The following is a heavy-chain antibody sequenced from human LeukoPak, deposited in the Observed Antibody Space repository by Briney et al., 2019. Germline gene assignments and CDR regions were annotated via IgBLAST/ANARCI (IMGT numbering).Heavy chain of an antibody. V-gene: IGHV3-30-3*01. CDR1: GFTFSSYA. CDR2: ISYDGSNK. CDR3: ASTYYDSSGYDL. D-gene: IGHD3-22*01. Sequence: GGSLRLSCAASGFTFSSYAMHWVRQAPGKGLEWVAVISYDGSNKYYADSVKGRFTISRDNSKNTLYLQMNSLRAEDTAVYYCASTYYDSSGYDLWGQGTLVTVSS. J-gene: IGHJ4*02.